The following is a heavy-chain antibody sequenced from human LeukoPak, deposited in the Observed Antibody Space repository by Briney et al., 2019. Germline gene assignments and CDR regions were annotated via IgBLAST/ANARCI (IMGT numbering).Heavy chain of an antibody. Sequence: PSETLSLTCAVYGGSFSGYYWSWIRQPPGKGLEWIGEINHSGSTNYNPSLKSRVTISVDTSKNQFSLKLSSVTAADTAVYYCARVKGSDYVDYWGQGTLVTVSS. V-gene: IGHV4-34*01. CDR1: GGSFSGYY. CDR2: INHSGST. J-gene: IGHJ4*02. CDR3: ARVKGSDYVDY.